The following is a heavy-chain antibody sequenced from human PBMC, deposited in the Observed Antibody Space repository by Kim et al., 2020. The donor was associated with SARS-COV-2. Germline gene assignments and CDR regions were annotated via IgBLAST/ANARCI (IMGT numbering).Heavy chain of an antibody. CDR2: ISTTAGT. Sequence: SETLSLTCTVSGGSIGSFYWSWIRQPAGKGLEWIGRISTTAGTNYNPSLKSRVTMSLDTSNNQFSLNLNSVTAADTAVYYCARAEVGTADFAHWGQGTL. CDR1: GGSIGSFY. D-gene: IGHD2-2*01. V-gene: IGHV4-4*07. J-gene: IGHJ4*02. CDR3: ARAEVGTADFAH.